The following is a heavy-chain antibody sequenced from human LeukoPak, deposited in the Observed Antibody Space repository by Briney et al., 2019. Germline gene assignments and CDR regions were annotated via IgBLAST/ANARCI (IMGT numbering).Heavy chain of an antibody. CDR2: ISSSNTI. D-gene: IGHD6-19*01. V-gene: IGHV3-48*04. Sequence: PGGSLRLSCAASGFTFSSYSMNWVRQAPGKGLEWVSYISSSNTIYYADSVKGRFTISRDNAKNSLYLQMNSLRAEDMALYYCAKGARRFLISSEYSSGSDYFDYWGQGTLVTVSS. CDR3: AKGARRFLISSEYSSGSDYFDY. CDR1: GFTFSSYS. J-gene: IGHJ4*02.